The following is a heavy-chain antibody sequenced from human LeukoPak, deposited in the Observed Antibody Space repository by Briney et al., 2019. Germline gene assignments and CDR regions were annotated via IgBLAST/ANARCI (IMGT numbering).Heavy chain of an antibody. CDR2: ISGSGGST. CDR1: GFTFSSYA. D-gene: IGHD3-22*01. V-gene: IGHV3-23*01. J-gene: IGHJ4*02. Sequence: GGSLRLSCAASGFTFSSYAMSWVRQAPGKGLEWVSAISGSGGSTYYADSVKGRFTISRDNSKNTLYLQMNSLRAEDTAVYYCAKDHYDSSGYPGHFDYWGQGTLVTASS. CDR3: AKDHYDSSGYPGHFDY.